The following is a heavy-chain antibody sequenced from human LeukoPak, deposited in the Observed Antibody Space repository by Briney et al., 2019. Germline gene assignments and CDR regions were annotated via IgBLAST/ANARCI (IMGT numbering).Heavy chain of an antibody. D-gene: IGHD6-6*01. Sequence: GGSLRLSCAASGFTFSSYGMHWVRQAPGEGLEWVAVISYDGSNKYYADSVKGRFTISRDNSKNTLYLQMNSLRAEDTAVYYCAKEMYSSSSWDWFDPWGQGTLVTVSS. CDR2: ISYDGSNK. CDR3: AKEMYSSSSWDWFDP. V-gene: IGHV3-30*18. CDR1: GFTFSSYG. J-gene: IGHJ5*02.